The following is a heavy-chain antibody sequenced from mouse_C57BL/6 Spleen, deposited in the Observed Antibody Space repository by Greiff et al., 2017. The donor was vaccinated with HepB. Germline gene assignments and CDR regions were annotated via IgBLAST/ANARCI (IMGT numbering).Heavy chain of an antibody. V-gene: IGHV1-22*01. D-gene: IGHD3-2*01. CDR2: INPNNGGT. CDR1: GYTFTDYN. CDR3: ERESDDSYDMDY. J-gene: IGHJ4*01. Sequence: VQLQQSGPELVKPGASVKMSCKASGYTFTDYNMHWVKQSPGKSLEWIGYINPNNGGTSYNQKFKGKATVTVNKSSSTAYMELRSLTSEASAVYYCERESDDSYDMDYWGQGTSVTV.